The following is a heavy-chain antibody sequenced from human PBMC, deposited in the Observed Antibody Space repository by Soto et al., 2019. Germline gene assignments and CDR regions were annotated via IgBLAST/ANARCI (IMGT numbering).Heavy chain of an antibody. D-gene: IGHD3-22*01. J-gene: IGHJ3*02. CDR2: ISSSGSTI. CDR1: GFTFSSYE. V-gene: IGHV3-48*03. CDR3: AREAGYYDSSGYYYSTDAFDI. Sequence: GGSLRLSCAASGFTFSSYEMNWVRQAPGKGLEWVSYISSSGSTIYYADSVKGRFTISRDNAKNSLYLQMNSLRAEDTAVYYCAREAGYYDSSGYYYSTDAFDIWRQGTMVTVPS.